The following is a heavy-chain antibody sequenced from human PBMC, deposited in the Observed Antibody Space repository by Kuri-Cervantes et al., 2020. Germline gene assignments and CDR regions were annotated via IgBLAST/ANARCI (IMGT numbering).Heavy chain of an antibody. D-gene: IGHD6-13*01. V-gene: IGHV3-9*01. Sequence: GGSLRLSCAASGFTFSNAWMSWVRQAPGKGLEWVPGISWNSGSIGYADSVKGRFTISRDNAKNSLYLQMNSLRAEDTALYYCAKDPSPSSSVWFDPWGQGTLVTVSS. J-gene: IGHJ5*02. CDR1: GFTFSNAW. CDR2: ISWNSGSI. CDR3: AKDPSPSSSVWFDP.